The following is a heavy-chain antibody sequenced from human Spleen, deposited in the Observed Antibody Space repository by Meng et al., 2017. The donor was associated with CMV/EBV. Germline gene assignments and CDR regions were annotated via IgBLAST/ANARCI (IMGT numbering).Heavy chain of an antibody. CDR3: ARGGLQLVRGPFDF. V-gene: IGHV1-69*10. CDR2: IIPILGIA. D-gene: IGHD4-11*01. CDR1: GGTFSSYA. Sequence: SVKVSCKASGGTFSSYAISWVRQAPGQGLEWMGGIIPILGIANYAQKFQGRVTITADKSTSTAYMELSSLRSEDTAVYYCARGGLQLVRGPFDFWGQGTLVTVSS. J-gene: IGHJ4*02.